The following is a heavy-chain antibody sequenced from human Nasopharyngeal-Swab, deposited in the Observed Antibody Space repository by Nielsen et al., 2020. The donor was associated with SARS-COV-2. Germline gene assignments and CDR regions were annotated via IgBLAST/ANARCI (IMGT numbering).Heavy chain of an antibody. CDR1: GFTFSSYA. D-gene: IGHD3-16*01. Sequence: GESLKISCAASGFTFSSYAMHWVRQAPGKGLEWVAVISYDGSNKYYADSVKGRFTISRDNSKNTLYLQMNSLRAEDTAVYYCARGGGYVDAFDIWGQRTMVTVSS. CDR2: ISYDGSNK. CDR3: ARGGGYVDAFDI. J-gene: IGHJ3*02. V-gene: IGHV3-30-3*01.